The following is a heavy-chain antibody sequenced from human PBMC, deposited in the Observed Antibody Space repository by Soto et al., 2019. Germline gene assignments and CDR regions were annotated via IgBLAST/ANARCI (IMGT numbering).Heavy chain of an antibody. CDR2: IHRSGST. Sequence: SETLSLTCAVYGGTLSDYSWSWIRQPPGKGLEWIGEIHRSGSTNYKPSLPSGGIISVDTSKNQFSLKLSSVTAADTAAYYCARAGFYGPFEALDIWGQGTMVTVSS. D-gene: IGHD3-3*01. CDR3: ARAGFYGPFEALDI. V-gene: IGHV4-34*01. J-gene: IGHJ3*02. CDR1: GGTLSDYS.